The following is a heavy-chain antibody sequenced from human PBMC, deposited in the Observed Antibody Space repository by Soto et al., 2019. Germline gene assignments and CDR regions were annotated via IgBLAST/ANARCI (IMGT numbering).Heavy chain of an antibody. CDR3: AKDLYVQPPSGWFDP. V-gene: IGHV3-23*01. Sequence: GGSLRLSCAAAGFPFSDHAMHWVRQTPGKGLEWVSAITGRGDSTYYADSVKGRFTISRDNSKSTLYLQMMSLRAEDTAVYYCAKDLYVQPPSGWFDPWGQGTVVTVSS. CDR1: GFPFSDHA. D-gene: IGHD1-26*01. J-gene: IGHJ5*02. CDR2: ITGRGDST.